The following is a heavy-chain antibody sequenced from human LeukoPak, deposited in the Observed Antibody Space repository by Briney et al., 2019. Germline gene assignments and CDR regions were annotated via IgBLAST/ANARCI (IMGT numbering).Heavy chain of an antibody. CDR2: IYYSGST. V-gene: IGHV4-59*08. Sequence: SETLSLTCTVSGGSISSYYWSWIRQPPGKGLEWIGYIYYSGSTNYNPSLKSRVTISVDTSKNQFSLKLSSVTAADTAVYYCARRPESSSWPYYFDYWGQGTLVTVSS. CDR1: GGSISSYY. CDR3: ARRPESSSWPYYFDY. D-gene: IGHD6-13*01. J-gene: IGHJ4*02.